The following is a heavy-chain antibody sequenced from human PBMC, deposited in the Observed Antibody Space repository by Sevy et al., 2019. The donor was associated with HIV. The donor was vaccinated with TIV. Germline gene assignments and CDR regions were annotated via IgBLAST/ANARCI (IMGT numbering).Heavy chain of an antibody. D-gene: IGHD3-16*02. V-gene: IGHV3-23*01. CDR1: GFTFSIYA. J-gene: IGHJ4*02. CDR2: LSGSGGST. CDR3: TKDQGDYVWGTFRDY. Sequence: GGSLRLSCAASGFTFSIYAMSWVRQAPGKGLEWVSGLSGSGGSTYYADSVKGRFTISRDNSKNTLYLQMNSLRAEDTAVYYCTKDQGDYVWGTFRDYWGQRTLVTVSS.